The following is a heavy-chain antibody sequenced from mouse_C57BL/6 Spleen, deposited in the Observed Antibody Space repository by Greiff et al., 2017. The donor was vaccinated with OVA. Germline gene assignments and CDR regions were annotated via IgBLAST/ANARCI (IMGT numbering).Heavy chain of an antibody. CDR2: ISSGGSYT. J-gene: IGHJ1*03. CDR3: ARHQADYYYGSSYWYFDV. D-gene: IGHD1-1*01. V-gene: IGHV5-6*01. CDR1: GFTFSSYG. Sequence: EVHLVESGGDLVKPGGSLKLSCAASGFTFSSYGMSWVRQTPDKRLEWVATISSGGSYTYYPDSVKGRFTISRDNAKNTLYLQMSSLKSEDTAMYYCARHQADYYYGSSYWYFDVWGTGTTVTVSS.